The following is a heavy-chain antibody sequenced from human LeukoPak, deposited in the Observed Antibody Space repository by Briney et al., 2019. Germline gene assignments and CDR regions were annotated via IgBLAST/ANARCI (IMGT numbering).Heavy chain of an antibody. J-gene: IGHJ4*02. Sequence: GGSLRLSCAASGFTFSSYAMNWVRQAPGKGLEWVSTISGSGGSTYYADSVKGRFTISRDNSKNTLYLQMNSLRAEDTAVYYCAKGRGYSGYAIFLDYWGQGTLVTVSS. V-gene: IGHV3-23*01. D-gene: IGHD5-12*01. CDR2: ISGSGGST. CDR3: AKGRGYSGYAIFLDY. CDR1: GFTFSSYA.